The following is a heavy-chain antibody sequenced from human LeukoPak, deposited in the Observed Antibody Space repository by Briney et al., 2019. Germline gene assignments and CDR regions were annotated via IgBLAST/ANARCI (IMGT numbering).Heavy chain of an antibody. Sequence: SETLSLTCTVSGGSISSHYWGWIRQFPGKGLEWIGYIYYTGSTNYNPSLKSRVTISLDTSKNQFSLRLSSVTAADTAVYYCTRENYFDCWGQGTLVTVSS. CDR1: GGSISSHY. J-gene: IGHJ4*02. CDR2: IYYTGST. V-gene: IGHV4-59*11. CDR3: TRENYFDC.